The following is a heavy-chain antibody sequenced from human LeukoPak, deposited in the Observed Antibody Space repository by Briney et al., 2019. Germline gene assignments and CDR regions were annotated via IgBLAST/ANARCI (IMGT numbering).Heavy chain of an antibody. Sequence: GKSLQISCKGSEYSFTSYWIGWVRPMPGKGLEWMGILNPGDSDTRNSPSFQGHVTFSGDKSTSTAYLQWSSLKASDTAMYYCARQGTTVTLEGAFDIWGQGTMVTVS. CDR3: ARQGTTVTLEGAFDI. J-gene: IGHJ3*02. CDR1: EYSFTSYW. CDR2: LNPGDSDT. D-gene: IGHD4-17*01. V-gene: IGHV5-51*01.